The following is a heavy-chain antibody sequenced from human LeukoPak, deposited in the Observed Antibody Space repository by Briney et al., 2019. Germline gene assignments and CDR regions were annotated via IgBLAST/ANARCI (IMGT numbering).Heavy chain of an antibody. CDR1: GFTFNNYA. Sequence: GGSLRLSCAASGFTFNNYAMSWVRQAPGKGLEWVSAVSGGGGSTYYADSVKGRFTISRDNSKNTLYLQMNSLRAEDTAVYYCAKAPYSSGWASYFDYWGQGTLVTVSS. D-gene: IGHD6-19*01. CDR2: VSGGGGST. J-gene: IGHJ4*02. CDR3: AKAPYSSGWASYFDY. V-gene: IGHV3-23*01.